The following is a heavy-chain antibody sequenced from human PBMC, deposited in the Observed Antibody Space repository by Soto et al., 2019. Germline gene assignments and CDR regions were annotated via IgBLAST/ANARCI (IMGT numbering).Heavy chain of an antibody. D-gene: IGHD1-26*01. CDR1: GYTFTSYG. CDR3: ARDRKELLFFAPPGY. J-gene: IGHJ4*02. Sequence: GASVKVSCKASGYTFTSYGISWVRQAPGQGLEWMGWISAYNGNTNYAQKHQGRVTMTTDTSTSTAYMELRSLRSDDTAVYYCARDRKELLFFAPPGYWGQGTLVTVSS. CDR2: ISAYNGNT. V-gene: IGHV1-18*01.